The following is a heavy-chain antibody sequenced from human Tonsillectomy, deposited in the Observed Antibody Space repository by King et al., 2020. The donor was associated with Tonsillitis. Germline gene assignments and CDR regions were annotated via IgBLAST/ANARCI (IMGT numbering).Heavy chain of an antibody. J-gene: IGHJ4*02. CDR2: ISATGGST. CDR1: GFTFSSYA. V-gene: IGHV3-23*04. D-gene: IGHD6-6*01. CDR3: AKERNVDSSSANY. Sequence: VQLVESGGGLVQPGGSLRLSCAASGFTFSSYAMSWVRQAPGKGLEWVSGISATGGSTYYADSVKGRFTISRDSSNNTLYLQMNNLRVEDTAVYYCAKERNVDSSSANYWGQGTLVTVSS.